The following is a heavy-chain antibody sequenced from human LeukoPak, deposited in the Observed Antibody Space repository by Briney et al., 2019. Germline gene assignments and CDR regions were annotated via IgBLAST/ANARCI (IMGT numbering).Heavy chain of an antibody. D-gene: IGHD2-21*02. V-gene: IGHV1-46*01. CDR3: AKTSFWDASGHFHHMDV. CDR1: GYTFTSYY. Sequence: ASVKVSCKASGYTFTSYYMHWVRQAPGQGLEWMGIINPSGGSTSYAQKFQGRVTMTRDTSTSTVYMELSSLRPEDTAVYYCAKTSFWDASGHFHHMDVWGEGTTVTISS. J-gene: IGHJ6*03. CDR2: INPSGGST.